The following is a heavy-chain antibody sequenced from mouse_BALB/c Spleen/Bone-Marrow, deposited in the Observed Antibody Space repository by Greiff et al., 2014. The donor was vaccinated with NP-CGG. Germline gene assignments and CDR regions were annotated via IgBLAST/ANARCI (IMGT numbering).Heavy chain of an antibody. J-gene: IGHJ2*01. CDR2: IDPYSGGT. D-gene: IGHD2-14*01. CDR3: SRGVLAYFDY. Sequence: VQLKESGPELVKPGASVKVSCKASGYAFTNYNMNWVKQRHGKSLEWIGYIDPYSGGTNYNQKFRGKATLTVDKSSSTAYMHLNSLTSEDSAVYYCSRGVLAYFDYWGQGTTLTVSS. V-gene: IGHV1S135*01. CDR1: GYAFTNYN.